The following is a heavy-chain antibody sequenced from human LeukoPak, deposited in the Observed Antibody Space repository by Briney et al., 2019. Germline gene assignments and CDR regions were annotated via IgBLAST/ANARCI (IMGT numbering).Heavy chain of an antibody. J-gene: IGHJ4*02. CDR2: IYYSGST. Sequence: SETLSLTCTVSGGSISSSSYYWGWIRQPPGKGLEWIGSIYYSGSTYYNPSLKSRVTISVDTSKNQFSLKLSSVTAADTAVYYCARQLSSGWYGRYYFDYWGQGTLVTVSS. D-gene: IGHD6-19*01. V-gene: IGHV4-39*01. CDR3: ARQLSSGWYGRYYFDY. CDR1: GGSISSSSYY.